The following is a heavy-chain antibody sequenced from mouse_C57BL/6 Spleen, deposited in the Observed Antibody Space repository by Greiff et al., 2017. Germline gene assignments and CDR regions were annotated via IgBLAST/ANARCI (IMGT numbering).Heavy chain of an antibody. CDR1: GYAFSSYW. V-gene: IGHV1-80*01. D-gene: IGHD2-2*01. CDR2: IYPGDGDT. J-gene: IGHJ4*01. Sequence: VQLQQSGAELVKPGASVKISCKASGYAFSSYWMNWVKQRPGKGLEWIGQIYPGDGDTNYNGKFKGKATLTADKSSSTAYMQLSSLTSEDSAVYFCARWSIYYGYEDAMDYWGQGTSVTVSS. CDR3: ARWSIYYGYEDAMDY.